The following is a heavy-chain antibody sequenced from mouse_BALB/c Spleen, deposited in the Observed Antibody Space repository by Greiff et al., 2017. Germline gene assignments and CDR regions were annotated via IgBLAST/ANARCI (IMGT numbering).Heavy chain of an antibody. J-gene: IGHJ2*01. Sequence: VQVVESGPGLVAPSQSLSITCTVSGFSLTGYGVNWVRQPPGKGLEWLGMIWGDGSTDYNSALKSRLSISKDNSKSQVFLKMNSLQTDDTATYYCAKNGGLIDYWGQGTTLTVSS. V-gene: IGHV2-6-7*01. CDR1: GFSLTGYG. CDR3: AKNGGLIDY. CDR2: IWGDGST. D-gene: IGHD3-2*02.